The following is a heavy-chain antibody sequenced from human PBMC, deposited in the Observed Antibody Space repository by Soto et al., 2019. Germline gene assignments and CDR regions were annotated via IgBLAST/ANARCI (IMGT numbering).Heavy chain of an antibody. CDR2: ISGSGGST. CDR1: GFTFSSYA. D-gene: IGHD2-21*02. Sequence: GGSLRLSCAASGFTFSSYAMSWVRQAPGKGLEWVSAISGSGGSTYYADSVKGRFTISRDNSKNTLYLQMNSLRAEDTAVYYCAKGSRVVVVTVYDAFDIWGQGTMVTVSS. V-gene: IGHV3-23*01. CDR3: AKGSRVVVVTVYDAFDI. J-gene: IGHJ3*02.